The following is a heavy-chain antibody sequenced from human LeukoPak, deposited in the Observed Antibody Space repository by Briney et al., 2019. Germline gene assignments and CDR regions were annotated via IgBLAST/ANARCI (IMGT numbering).Heavy chain of an antibody. J-gene: IGHJ4*02. V-gene: IGHV1-46*01. Sequence: ASVKVSCKASGYTFTSYHMHWVRQAPGQGLEWMGKINLSGGSTTYARKFQGRVTMTRDTSTSTVYMELSSLGSEDTAVYYCARDYVDDIPMIKDYWGQGTLVTVSS. CDR3: ARDYVDDIPMIKDY. CDR2: INLSGGST. D-gene: IGHD2-8*01. CDR1: GYTFTSYH.